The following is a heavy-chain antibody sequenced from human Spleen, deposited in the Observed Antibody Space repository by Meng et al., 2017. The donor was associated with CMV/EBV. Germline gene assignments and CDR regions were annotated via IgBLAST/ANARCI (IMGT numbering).Heavy chain of an antibody. CDR2: MNPSSGNT. Sequence: TSLDVNWVRQANGQGLEWMGWMNPSSGNTGYAQKFQGRVTLTRNTTTSTTYMELRSLRSEDTAIYYGASQILHSRSSHFPYYYAMDVWGQGTTVTVSS. CDR1: TSLD. D-gene: IGHD6-6*01. CDR3: ASQILHSRSSHFPYYYAMDV. J-gene: IGHJ6*02. V-gene: IGHV1-8*02.